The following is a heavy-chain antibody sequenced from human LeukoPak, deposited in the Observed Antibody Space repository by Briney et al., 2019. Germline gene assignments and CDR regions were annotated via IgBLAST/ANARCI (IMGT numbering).Heavy chain of an antibody. V-gene: IGHV4-59*01. Sequence: SETLSLTCAVYGGSFSGYYWSWIRQPPGKGLEWIGYIHYSGSTNYNPSLKSRVTISVDTSKNQFSLKLSSVTAADTAVYYCARTTEGYCRGRSCYSYYYYMDVWGKGTTVTVSS. D-gene: IGHD2-15*01. CDR3: ARTTEGYCRGRSCYSYYYYMDV. CDR1: GGSFSGYY. CDR2: IHYSGST. J-gene: IGHJ6*03.